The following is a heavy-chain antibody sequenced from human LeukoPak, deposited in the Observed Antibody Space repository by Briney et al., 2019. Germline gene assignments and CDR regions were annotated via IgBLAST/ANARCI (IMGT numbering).Heavy chain of an antibody. V-gene: IGHV3-23*01. D-gene: IGHD3-10*01. CDR1: GFTFSSYA. Sequence: PGGSLRLSCAASGFTFSSYAMSWVRQAPGNGLGWVSAISGSGGGTYYAGSVKGRFTISRDNSKNTLSLQMNSLRAEDTAVFYCARSIYGSGSYYAFDIWGQGTMVTVSS. CDR2: ISGSGGGT. J-gene: IGHJ3*02. CDR3: ARSIYGSGSYYAFDI.